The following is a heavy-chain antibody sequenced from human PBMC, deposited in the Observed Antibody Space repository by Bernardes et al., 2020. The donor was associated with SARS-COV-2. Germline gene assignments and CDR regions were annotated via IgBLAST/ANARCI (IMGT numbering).Heavy chain of an antibody. Sequence: SETLSLICTVSGGSISSTNYCWTWVRQAPEKGLEWIGNACYAGSTYYNPSLKSRVTVSVDTSNNQFSLELNSVTAADTGVYYCARHTSYGGGLGSWGQGTLLTVSS. CDR3: ARHTSYGGGLGS. J-gene: IGHJ5*02. CDR1: GGSISSTNYC. D-gene: IGHD4-17*01. V-gene: IGHV4-39*01. CDR2: ACYAGST.